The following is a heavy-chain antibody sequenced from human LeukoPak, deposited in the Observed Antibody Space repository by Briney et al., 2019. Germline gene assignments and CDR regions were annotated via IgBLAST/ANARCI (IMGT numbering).Heavy chain of an antibody. Sequence: PSQTLSLTCTVSGGSISSGGYYWSWIRQHPGKGLEWIGYIYYSGSTYYNPSLKSRVTISVDTSKNQFSLKLSSVTAADTAVYYCARLDSSGYYPFDYWGQGTLVTVSS. CDR2: IYYSGST. CDR1: GGSISSGGYY. D-gene: IGHD3-22*01. J-gene: IGHJ4*02. CDR3: ARLDSSGYYPFDY. V-gene: IGHV4-31*03.